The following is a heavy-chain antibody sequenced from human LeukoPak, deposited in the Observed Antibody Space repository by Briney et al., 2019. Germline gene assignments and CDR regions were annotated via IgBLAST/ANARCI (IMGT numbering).Heavy chain of an antibody. CDR1: GFTFSSYS. CDR2: ISPGSSHT. J-gene: IGHJ5*02. CDR3: ARVEEAAAFDP. Sequence: PGGSLRLSCAASGFTFSSYSMTWVRQAPGKGLEWVSSISPGSSHTYYADSLKGRITISRDNARHLLYLQMNSLRAEDTAVYYCARVEEAAAFDPWGQGTLVTVSS. V-gene: IGHV3-21*01. D-gene: IGHD2-15*01.